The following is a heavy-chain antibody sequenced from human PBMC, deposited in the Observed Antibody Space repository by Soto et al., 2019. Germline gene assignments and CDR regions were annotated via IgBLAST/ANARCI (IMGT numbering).Heavy chain of an antibody. Sequence: ASVKVSCKASGYTFTSYDINWVRQATGQGLEWMGWMNPNSGNTGYAQKFQGRVTMTRNTSISTAYMELSSLRSEDTAVYYCARDVFSSSSRNYYYYYMDVWGKGTKVTVSS. CDR1: GYTFTSYD. V-gene: IGHV1-8*01. D-gene: IGHD6-6*01. J-gene: IGHJ6*03. CDR2: MNPNSGNT. CDR3: ARDVFSSSSRNYYYYYMDV.